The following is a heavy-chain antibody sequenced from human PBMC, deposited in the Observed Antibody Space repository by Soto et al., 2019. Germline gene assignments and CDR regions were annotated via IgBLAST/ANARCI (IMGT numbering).Heavy chain of an antibody. J-gene: IGHJ4*02. Sequence: GGSLRLSCAASGFAFSSSDMNWVRQAPGKGPEWVSYIGLGSSTKYYADSVEGRFTISRDNAKNSLYLQMNSLRAEDTAVYHCARDKGRSPLDYWGQGTLVTVSS. CDR3: ARDKGRSPLDY. CDR1: GFAFSSSD. CDR2: IGLGSSTK. V-gene: IGHV3-48*01. D-gene: IGHD2-15*01.